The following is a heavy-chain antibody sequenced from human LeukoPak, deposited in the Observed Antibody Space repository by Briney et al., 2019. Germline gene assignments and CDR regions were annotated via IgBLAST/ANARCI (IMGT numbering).Heavy chain of an antibody. J-gene: IGHJ4*02. Sequence: ASVKVSCTASGYTFTSYGISWVRQAPGQGLEWMGWISAYNGNTNYAQKLQGRVTMTTDTSTSTAYMELRSLRSDDTAVYYCAREYQLLSPFDYWGQGTLVTVSS. D-gene: IGHD2-2*01. CDR3: AREYQLLSPFDY. V-gene: IGHV1-18*04. CDR2: ISAYNGNT. CDR1: GYTFTSYG.